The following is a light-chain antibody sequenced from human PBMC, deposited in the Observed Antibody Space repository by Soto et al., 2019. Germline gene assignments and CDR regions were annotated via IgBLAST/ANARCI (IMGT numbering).Light chain of an antibody. CDR2: EVS. J-gene: IGLJ1*01. CDR3: TSYTSYTTLDV. CDR1: FSDVGGYNY. V-gene: IGLV2-14*01. Sequence: QSALTQPASVAGSPGQSITISCTGTFSDVGGYNYVSWYQQHPGKAPKLIIYEVSNRPSGVSHRFSGSKSGHTASLTISGLQSEDEADYFCTSYTSYTTLDVFGTGTKLTVL.